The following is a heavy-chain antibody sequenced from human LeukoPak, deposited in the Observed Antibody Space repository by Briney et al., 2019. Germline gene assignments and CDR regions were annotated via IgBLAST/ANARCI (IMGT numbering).Heavy chain of an antibody. D-gene: IGHD3-22*01. CDR2: ISGSGGST. J-gene: IGHJ4*02. CDR3: AKRPYYDSSGYYLDY. V-gene: IGHV3-23*01. CDR1: GYTFSSYA. Sequence: GGSLRLSCAASGYTFSSYAMSWVRQAPGKGLEWVSAISGSGGSTYYADSVKGRFTISRDNSKNTLYLQMNSLRAEDTAVYYCAKRPYYDSSGYYLDYWGQGTLVTVSS.